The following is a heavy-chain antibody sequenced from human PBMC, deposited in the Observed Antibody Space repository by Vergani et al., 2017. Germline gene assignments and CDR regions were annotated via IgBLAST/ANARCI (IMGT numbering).Heavy chain of an antibody. V-gene: IGHV1-46*03. CDR3: ARGDYGIVTGYRY. J-gene: IGHJ4*02. Sequence: QVQVVQSGAEVKKSGASVKVSCKTSGYTFSNYYMHWVRQAPGQGLEWMGIINPSGGHTNYAQKFQGRVTMTRDTSTSPVYMELSSLRSEDTAIYYCARGDYGIVTGYRYWGQGTLVTVSA. CDR1: GYTFSNYY. D-gene: IGHD3-9*01. CDR2: INPSGGHT.